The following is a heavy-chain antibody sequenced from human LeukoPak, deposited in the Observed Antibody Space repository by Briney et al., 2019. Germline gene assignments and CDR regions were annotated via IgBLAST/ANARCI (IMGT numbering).Heavy chain of an antibody. CDR1: CYTFTNYG. J-gene: IGHJ3*02. D-gene: IGHD2-2*01. CDR3: ARWYCSSTSCYAGAFDM. Sequence: ASVKVSCKASCYTFTNYGISWVRQAPGQGLDWMGWISPYNDYTNYAQKLQGRVTMTTDTSTSTGYMELRSLRSDDTAVYYCARWYCSSTSCYAGAFDMWGQGTMVTVSS. V-gene: IGHV1-18*04. CDR2: ISPYNDYT.